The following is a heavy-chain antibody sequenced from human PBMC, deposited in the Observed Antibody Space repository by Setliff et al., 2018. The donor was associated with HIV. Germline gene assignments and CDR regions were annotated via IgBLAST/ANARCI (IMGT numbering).Heavy chain of an antibody. CDR3: VTVVQDDLGVVLFDY. J-gene: IGHJ4*02. CDR2: IYFNGIT. CDR1: GDSVSSRSYY. V-gene: IGHV4-39*01. D-gene: IGHD3-3*01. Sequence: SQTLSLTCSVSGDSVSSRSYYWGWIRQSPGKGLEWIGSIYFNGITHDNPSLKSRVTTSVDTSKNQFSLKLSSVTAADTAIYYCVTVVQDDLGVVLFDYWGQGTLVTVSS.